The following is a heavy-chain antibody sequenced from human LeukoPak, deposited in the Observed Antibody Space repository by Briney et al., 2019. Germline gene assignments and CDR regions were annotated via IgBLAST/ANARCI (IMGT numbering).Heavy chain of an antibody. CDR1: GFTFSSYG. Sequence: GGSLRLSCAASGFTFSSYGMSWVRQAPGKGLEWVSYISSSSRTIYYADSVKGRFTISRDNAKNSLYLQMNSLRDEDTAVYYCARDYYDSSGYSPFDYWGQGTLVTVSS. D-gene: IGHD3-22*01. V-gene: IGHV3-48*02. J-gene: IGHJ4*02. CDR3: ARDYYDSSGYSPFDY. CDR2: ISSSSRTI.